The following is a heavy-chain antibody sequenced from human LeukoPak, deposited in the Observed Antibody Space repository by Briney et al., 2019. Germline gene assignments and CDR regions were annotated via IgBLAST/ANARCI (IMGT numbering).Heavy chain of an antibody. J-gene: IGHJ5*02. CDR2: VYYNGNT. Sequence: SETLSLTCTVSGGSISSATYYWGWIRQPPGKGLEWIGSVYYNGNTYYTSSLQSRVTISVDTSKNHFSLKLNSVTAADTAVYYCARLEQAMAGSRWFDPWGQGTLVTVSS. CDR3: ARLEQAMAGSRWFDP. D-gene: IGHD6-19*01. V-gene: IGHV4-39*02. CDR1: GGSISSATYY.